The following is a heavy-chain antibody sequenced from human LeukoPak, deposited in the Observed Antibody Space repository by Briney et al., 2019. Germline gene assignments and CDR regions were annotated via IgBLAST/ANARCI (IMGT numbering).Heavy chain of an antibody. CDR3: ARAYSSSFNFDY. D-gene: IGHD6-6*01. CDR1: VFTVSSNY. Sequence: GGSLRRSCAASVFTVSSNYMSWVCEAPGKGQEWVSVIYSGGSTYDADSVKGRFTIARDNSKNTLYLQMNSLRAEDTAVYYCARAYSSSFNFDYWGQGTLVTVSS. J-gene: IGHJ4*02. CDR2: IYSGGST. V-gene: IGHV3-66*01.